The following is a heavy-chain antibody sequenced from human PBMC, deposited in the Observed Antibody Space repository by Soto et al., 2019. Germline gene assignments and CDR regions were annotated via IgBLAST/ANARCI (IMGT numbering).Heavy chain of an antibody. CDR2: TFYRSKWYH. J-gene: IGHJ6*02. Sequence: QVPLQPSGPGLVKPSQTLSLTCAISGDSVFTNSAAAWNWIRQSPSRGLEWLGRTFYRSKWYHDYSSSVRSRININPDTATNQFSLQLKSVTAEDRAVDYCASDLGGYMDVWGQGTTVTVSS. D-gene: IGHD6-25*01. CDR3: ASDLGGYMDV. CDR1: GDSVFTNSAAA. V-gene: IGHV6-1*01.